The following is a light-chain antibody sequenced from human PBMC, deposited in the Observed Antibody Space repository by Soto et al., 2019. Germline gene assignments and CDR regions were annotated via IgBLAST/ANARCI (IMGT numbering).Light chain of an antibody. J-gene: IGKJ4*01. CDR3: QQRSDWTRT. CDR1: QGFTRN. V-gene: IGKV3D-11*01. Sequence: IVMTQSPGTLSVSPGERATLSXRAGQGFTRNFAWYQQQSGXSPRXXXDDXSIRATGGPARLSGSGSGTDFTLTISSLEPEDFAVYYCQQRSDWTRTFGGGTKVDIK. CDR2: DXS.